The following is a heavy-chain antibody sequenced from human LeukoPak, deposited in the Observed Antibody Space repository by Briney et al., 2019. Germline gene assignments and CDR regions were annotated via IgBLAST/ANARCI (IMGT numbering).Heavy chain of an antibody. J-gene: IGHJ6*03. Sequence: GGSLRLSCAASGFTFSSYWMSWVRQAPGKGLEWVANIKQDGSEKYYVDSVKGRFTISRDNAKNSLYLQMNSLRAEDTAVYYCARALAPLRYFDWLLPGDYYYYMDVWGKGTTVTVS. V-gene: IGHV3-7*01. CDR2: IKQDGSEK. D-gene: IGHD3-9*01. CDR3: ARALAPLRYFDWLLPGDYYYYMDV. CDR1: GFTFSSYW.